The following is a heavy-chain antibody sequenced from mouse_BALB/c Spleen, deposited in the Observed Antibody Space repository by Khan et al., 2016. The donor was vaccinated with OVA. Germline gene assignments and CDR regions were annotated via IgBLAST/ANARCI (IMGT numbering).Heavy chain of an antibody. V-gene: IGHV1S41*01. CDR2: IGPGSGST. CDR1: GYTFTSYW. J-gene: IGHJ4*01. D-gene: IGHD2-1*01. Sequence: DLVKPGASVKLSCKASGYTFTSYWINWIKQRPGQGLEWIGRIGPGSGSTDYNEMFRDKATLTVATSSSTVYIQLSSLSSEDSAVYFCARQNYDGNSYYAMDYWGQGTSVTVSS. CDR3: ARQNYDGNSYYAMDY.